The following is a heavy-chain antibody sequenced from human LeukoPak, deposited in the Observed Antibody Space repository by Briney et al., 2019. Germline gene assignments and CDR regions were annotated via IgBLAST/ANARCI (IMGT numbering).Heavy chain of an antibody. CDR1: VVTFDDYA. J-gene: IGHJ6*03. V-gene: IGHV3-9*03. D-gene: IGHD5-12*01. CDR2: ITWNSGSI. Sequence: GGSLRLSCAASVVTFDDYAMHWVRQAPGKGLEWVSGITWNSGSIGYADSVKGRFTISRDNAKNSLYLQMNSLRAEDMALYHCAKSGGSGCDSRYYSYYYMDVWGKGTTVTVSS. CDR3: AKSGGSGCDSRYYSYYYMDV.